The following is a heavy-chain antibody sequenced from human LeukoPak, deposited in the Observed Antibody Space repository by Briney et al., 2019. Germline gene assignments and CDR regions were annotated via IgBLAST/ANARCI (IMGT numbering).Heavy chain of an antibody. CDR2: ISYDGSNE. CDR3: ARTRKSGSYRNDASDI. D-gene: IGHD1-26*01. CDR1: GFTFSSYG. V-gene: IGHV3-30*03. Sequence: TGGSLRLSCAASGFTFSSYGMHWVRQAPGKGLEWVAVISYDGSNEYYADSVKGRFTISRDNAKNSLYLQMNSLRAEDMALYYCARTRKSGSYRNDASDIWGQGTMVTVSS. J-gene: IGHJ3*02.